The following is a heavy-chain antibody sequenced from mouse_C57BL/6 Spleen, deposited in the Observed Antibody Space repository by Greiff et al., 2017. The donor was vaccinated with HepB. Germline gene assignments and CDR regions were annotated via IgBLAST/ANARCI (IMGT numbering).Heavy chain of an antibody. CDR2: INPSSGYT. J-gene: IGHJ3*01. D-gene: IGHD2-4*01. V-gene: IGHV1-7*01. Sequence: VQRVESGAELAKPGASVKLSCKASGYTFTSYWMHWVKQRPGQGLEWIGYINPSSGYTKYNQKFKDKATLTADKSSSTAYMQLSSLTYEDSAVYYCARGNYDYDGAWFAYWGQGTLVTVSA. CDR3: ARGNYDYDGAWFAY. CDR1: GYTFTSYW.